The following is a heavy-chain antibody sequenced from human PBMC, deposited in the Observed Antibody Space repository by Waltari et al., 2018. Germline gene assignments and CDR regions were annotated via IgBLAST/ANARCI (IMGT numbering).Heavy chain of an antibody. CDR2: MSYDGSTK. Sequence: LVESGGGVVQPGRSLRLSCAASGFTFSTYSMHCVRQAPNKGLEWVAVMSYDGSTKNYADSVKGRFSISRDNSQNMLYQQLSSLRPEDTALYYCVRQQWGSDIHDAFDIWGQGTTVTVSS. CDR3: VRQQWGSDIHDAFDI. CDR1: GFTFSTYS. D-gene: IGHD1-26*01. J-gene: IGHJ3*02. V-gene: IGHV3-30*04.